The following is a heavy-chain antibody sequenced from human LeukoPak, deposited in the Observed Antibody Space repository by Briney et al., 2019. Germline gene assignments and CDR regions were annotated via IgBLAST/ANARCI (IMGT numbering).Heavy chain of an antibody. J-gene: IGHJ4*02. CDR3: ARVLAGYSSGELDY. D-gene: IGHD6-19*01. V-gene: IGHV1-3*03. CDR2: INAGNGNT. Sequence: ASVKVSCKASGYTFTSYAMHWVRQAPGQRLEWMGWINAGNGNTKYSQEFQGRVTITRDTSASTAYMELSGLRSEDMAVYYCARVLAGYSSGELDYWGQGTLVTVSS. CDR1: GYTFTSYA.